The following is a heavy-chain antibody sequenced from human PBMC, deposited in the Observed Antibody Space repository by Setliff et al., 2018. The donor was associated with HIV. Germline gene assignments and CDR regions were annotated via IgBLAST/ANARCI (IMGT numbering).Heavy chain of an antibody. Sequence: PSETLSLTCSVSGYSISRGYYWGWIRQPPGKGLEWIGSNHQSGSTYYNSSLKSRVTMSVDTSKNKFSLKLSSVTAADTAVYYCARDLGSAYSYAQGRFDPWGQGTLVTVSS. D-gene: IGHD5-18*01. CDR1: GYSISRGYY. CDR3: ARDLGSAYSYAQGRFDP. V-gene: IGHV4-38-2*02. J-gene: IGHJ5*02. CDR2: NHQSGST.